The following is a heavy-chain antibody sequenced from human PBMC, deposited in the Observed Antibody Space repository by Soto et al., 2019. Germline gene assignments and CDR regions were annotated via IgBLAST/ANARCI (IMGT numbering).Heavy chain of an antibody. CDR3: ARRGIVGVDYGMDV. D-gene: IGHD1-26*01. CDR2: IYPTDSDT. V-gene: IGHV5-51*01. CDR1: GYSFSSYW. Sequence: GESLKISCKGSGYSFSSYWIGWVRQMPGKGLEWMGVIYPTDSDTTYSPSFQGQVTISVDRSISTAYLQWSSLKASDTAMYYCARRGIVGVDYGMDVWGEGTSVTVSS. J-gene: IGHJ6*04.